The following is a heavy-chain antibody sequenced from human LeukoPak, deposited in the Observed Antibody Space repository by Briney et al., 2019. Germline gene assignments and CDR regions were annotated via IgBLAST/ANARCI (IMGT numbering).Heavy chain of an antibody. Sequence: SETLSLTCAVYGGSFSGYYWSWIRQPPGKGLQWIGEINHSGSTSYNPSLKSRVTISVDTSKNQFSLKLSSVTAADTAVYYCARGRWSSSPFDYWGQGTLVTVSS. V-gene: IGHV4-34*01. CDR3: ARGRWSSSPFDY. CDR2: INHSGST. J-gene: IGHJ4*02. CDR1: GGSFSGYY. D-gene: IGHD6-6*01.